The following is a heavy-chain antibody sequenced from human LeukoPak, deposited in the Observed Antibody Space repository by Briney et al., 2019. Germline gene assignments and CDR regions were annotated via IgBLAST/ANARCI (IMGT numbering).Heavy chain of an antibody. CDR1: GFTFSSYS. CDR3: ARGGRDPEAYYYYYYMDV. J-gene: IGHJ6*03. CDR2: ISSSSTI. V-gene: IGHV3-48*04. Sequence: GGSLRLSCAASGFTFSSYSMNWVRQAPGRGLEWVSYISSSSTIYYADSVKGRFTISRDNAKNSLYLQMNSLRAEDTALYYCARGGRDPEAYYYYYYMDVWGKGTTVTVSS.